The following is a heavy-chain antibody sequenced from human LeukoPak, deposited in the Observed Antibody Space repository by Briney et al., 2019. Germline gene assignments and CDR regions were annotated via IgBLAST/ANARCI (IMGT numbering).Heavy chain of an antibody. V-gene: IGHV2-70*11. J-gene: IGHJ4*02. CDR3: ARIYRYCSTTSCYVPDY. CDR1: GFSLSTSGMC. CDR2: IDWDDDK. Sequence: SGPTLVNPTQTLTLTCSFSGFSLSTSGMCVSWIRQPPAKALEWPARIDWDDDKYYSTSLKTRLTISKGTSKNQVVLTMTNMDPVDTATYYCARIYRYCSTTSCYVPDYWGQGTLVTVSS. D-gene: IGHD2-2*01.